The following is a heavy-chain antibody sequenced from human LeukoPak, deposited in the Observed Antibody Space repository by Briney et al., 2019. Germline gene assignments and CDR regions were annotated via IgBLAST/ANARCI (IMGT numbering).Heavy chain of an antibody. D-gene: IGHD3-16*01. Sequence: GASVKVSCKVSGYTLTELSTHWVRQAPGKGLEWMGGFDPKDGERIYAQKFQDRVTMTEDTSTDTAYMELRSLRSEDTAMYYCATALRLEALDLWGHGTMVTVSS. V-gene: IGHV1-24*01. CDR3: ATALRLEALDL. CDR1: GYTLTELS. J-gene: IGHJ3*01. CDR2: FDPKDGER.